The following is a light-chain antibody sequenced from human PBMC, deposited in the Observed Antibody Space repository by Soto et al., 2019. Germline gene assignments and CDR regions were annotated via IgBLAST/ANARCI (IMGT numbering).Light chain of an antibody. V-gene: IGLV2-14*01. CDR3: SSHTSVNTRV. CDR1: SSDVGSYDY. CDR2: EVT. Sequence: QPELTQAASVSVSPGQSSAISCTGTSSDVGSYDYVSWYQQHPDKAPKLMIYEVTQRPSGVSNRFSGSKSGNTASLTISGLQAEDEADYYCSSHTSVNTRVFGTGTKVTVL. J-gene: IGLJ1*01.